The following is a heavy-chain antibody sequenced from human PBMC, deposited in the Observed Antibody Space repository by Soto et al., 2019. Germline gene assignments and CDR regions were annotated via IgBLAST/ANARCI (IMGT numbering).Heavy chain of an antibody. D-gene: IGHD2-2*01. J-gene: IGHJ4*02. CDR1: GGTFSSYA. V-gene: IGHV1-69*13. CDR2: IIPIFGTA. CDR3: TGYCSSTSCYAIDY. Sequence: SVKVSCKASGGTFSSYAISWVRQAPGQGLEWMGGIIPIFGTANYAQKFQGRVTITADESTSTAYMELSSLRSEDTAVYYCTGYCSSTSCYAIDYWGQGTLVTVSS.